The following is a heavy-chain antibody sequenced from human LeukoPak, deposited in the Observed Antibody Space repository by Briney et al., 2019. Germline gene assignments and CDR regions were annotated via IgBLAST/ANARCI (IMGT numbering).Heavy chain of an antibody. CDR1: GFVFGDFV. Sequence: GGSLGLSCAASGFVFGDFVITWVRQAPGRGLECVGFIRAELDGGTTEYAASLEGRFTISRDDSKGIAYLQMNSLEIDDTAIYFCTRGFMASWGQGTLVTVSS. D-gene: IGHD5-24*01. CDR2: IRAELDGGTT. J-gene: IGHJ5*02. CDR3: TRGFMAS. V-gene: IGHV3-49*04.